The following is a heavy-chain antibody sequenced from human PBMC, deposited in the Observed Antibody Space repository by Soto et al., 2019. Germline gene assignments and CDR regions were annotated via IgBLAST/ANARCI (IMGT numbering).Heavy chain of an antibody. J-gene: IGHJ4*02. CDR1: GGSFSGYY. V-gene: IGHV4-34*01. CDR2: INHSGST. D-gene: IGHD3-10*01. Sequence: SETLYLTCAVYGGSFSGYYWSWIRQPPGKGLEWIGEINHSGSTNYNPSLKSRVTISVDTSKNQFSLKLSSVTAADTAVYYCARGTLDFYGSGSYVYWGQGTLVTVSS. CDR3: ARGTLDFYGSGSYVY.